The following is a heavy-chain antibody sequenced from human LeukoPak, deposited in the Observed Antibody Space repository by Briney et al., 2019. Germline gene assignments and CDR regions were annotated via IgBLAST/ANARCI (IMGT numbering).Heavy chain of an antibody. V-gene: IGHV1-2*02. CDR1: GYTFTGYY. D-gene: IGHD2-2*02. Sequence: ASVKVSCKASGYTFTGYYMHWVRQAPGQGLEWMGWINPNSGGTNYAQKFQGRVTMTRDTSISTAYMELSRLRSDDTAVYYCAIFEDIVVVPAAIRAFDIWGQGTMVTVSS. CDR3: AIFEDIVVVPAAIRAFDI. CDR2: INPNSGGT. J-gene: IGHJ3*02.